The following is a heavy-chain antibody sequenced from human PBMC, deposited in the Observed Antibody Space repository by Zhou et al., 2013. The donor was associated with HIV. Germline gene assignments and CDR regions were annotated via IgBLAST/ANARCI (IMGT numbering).Heavy chain of an antibody. J-gene: IGHJ6*03. CDR3: ARGRLIVPASTSLINFYMDV. V-gene: IGHV4-4*07. D-gene: IGHD2-8*01. CDR1: GGSLNNYH. CDR2: IYATGSI. Sequence: QVQLQESGPGLLKPSETLSLICTVSGGSLNNYHWTWIRQSTGTGLEWIGRIYATGSIDYNPSLKSRATMSVDTSKSNFSLNLTSVTAADTAVYYCARGRLIVPASTSLINFYMDVWGKGPRSPSP.